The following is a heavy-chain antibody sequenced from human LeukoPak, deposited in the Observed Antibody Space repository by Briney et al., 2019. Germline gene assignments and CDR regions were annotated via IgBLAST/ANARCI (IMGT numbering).Heavy chain of an antibody. CDR1: GGSISSGDYY. CDR2: IYYSGST. D-gene: IGHD3-10*01. CDR3: ARVDGSGSYYNVFDP. J-gene: IGHJ5*02. Sequence: SETLSLTCTVSGGSISSGDYYWSWIRQPPGKGLEWIGYIYYSGSTYYNPSLKSRVTISVDTSKNQFSLKLSSVSAADTAVYYCARVDGSGSYYNVFDPWGQGTLVTVSS. V-gene: IGHV4-30-4*01.